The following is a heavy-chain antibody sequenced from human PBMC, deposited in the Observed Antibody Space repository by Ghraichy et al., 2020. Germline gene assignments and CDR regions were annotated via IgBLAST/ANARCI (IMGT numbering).Heavy chain of an antibody. CDR1: GASLNRGSYY. CDR2: IQTSGST. J-gene: IGHJ4*02. CDR3: ARRNSDFWSGYDF. V-gene: IGHV4-61*02. Sequence: SETLSLTCAVSGASLNRGSYYWSWIRQPAGKGLEWIGRIQTSGSTTYNPSLQSRVTILLDTSKNQFSLELRSVTAADTAIYYCARRNSDFWSGYDFWGQGTRVTVSS. D-gene: IGHD3-3*01.